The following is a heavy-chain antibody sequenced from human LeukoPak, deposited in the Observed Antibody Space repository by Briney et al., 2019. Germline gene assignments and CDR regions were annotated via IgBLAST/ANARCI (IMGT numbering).Heavy chain of an antibody. Sequence: ASVKVSCKASGYTFTCYYMHWVRQAPGQGLEWMGWINPNSGGTNYAQKFQGRVTMTRDTSISTAYMELSRLRSDDTAVYYCARVRVARGYYYGMDVWGQGTTVTVSS. CDR2: INPNSGGT. CDR3: ARVRVARGYYYGMDV. V-gene: IGHV1-2*02. CDR1: GYTFTCYY. J-gene: IGHJ6*02. D-gene: IGHD5-12*01.